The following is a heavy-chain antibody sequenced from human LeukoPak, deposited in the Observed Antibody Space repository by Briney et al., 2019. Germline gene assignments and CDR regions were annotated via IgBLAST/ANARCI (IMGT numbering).Heavy chain of an antibody. D-gene: IGHD3-10*01. V-gene: IGHV3-21*04. Sequence: GGSLRLSCAASGFTFSNYTMNWVRQAPGKGLEWVSSISSSSSYIHYADSVKGRFSISRDNSKNTLYLQMNSLRAEDTAVYYCAKGYYGSGSYYIPRDWGQGTLVTVSS. CDR1: GFTFSNYT. CDR2: ISSSSSYI. J-gene: IGHJ4*02. CDR3: AKGYYGSGSYYIPRD.